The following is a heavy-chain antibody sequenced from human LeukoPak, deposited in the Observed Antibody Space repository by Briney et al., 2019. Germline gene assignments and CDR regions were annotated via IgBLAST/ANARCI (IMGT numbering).Heavy chain of an antibody. Sequence: GGSLRLSCAASGFTFSSYWMSWVRQAPGKGLEWVANIKQDGSEKYYVDSVKGRFTISRDNAKNSLYLQMNSLRAEDTAVYYCAGGIAVAGQNAFDIWGQGTMVTVSS. V-gene: IGHV3-7*01. D-gene: IGHD6-19*01. CDR3: AGGIAVAGQNAFDI. J-gene: IGHJ3*02. CDR1: GFTFSSYW. CDR2: IKQDGSEK.